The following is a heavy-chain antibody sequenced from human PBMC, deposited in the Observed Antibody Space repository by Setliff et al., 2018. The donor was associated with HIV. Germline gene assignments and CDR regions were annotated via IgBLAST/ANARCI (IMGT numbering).Heavy chain of an antibody. Sequence: SETLSLTCTVSGDSITRGSYYWSWIRQPAGKGLEWTGHIYTSGKTHYSPSLKSRITISADTSKNQLSLNLSSVTAADTAVYYCARAAYSGTYLWEPATDLWGRGTLVTVS. CDR2: IYTSGKT. J-gene: IGHJ2*01. V-gene: IGHV4-61*09. CDR3: ARAAYSGTYLWEPATDL. CDR1: GDSITRGSYY. D-gene: IGHD1-26*01.